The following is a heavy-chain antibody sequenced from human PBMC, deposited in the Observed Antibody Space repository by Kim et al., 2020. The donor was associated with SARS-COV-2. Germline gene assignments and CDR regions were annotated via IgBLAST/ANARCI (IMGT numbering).Heavy chain of an antibody. D-gene: IGHD4-17*01. J-gene: IGHJ3*02. CDR2: ISYDGSNK. V-gene: IGHV3-33*05. CDR3: ARGPYGDYVSAFDI. CDR1: GFTFSSYG. Sequence: GGSLRLSCAASGFTFSSYGMHWVRQAPGKGLEWVAVISYDGSNKYYADSVKGRFTISRDNSKNTLYLQMNSLRAEDTAVYYCARGPYGDYVSAFDIWGQGTMVTVSS.